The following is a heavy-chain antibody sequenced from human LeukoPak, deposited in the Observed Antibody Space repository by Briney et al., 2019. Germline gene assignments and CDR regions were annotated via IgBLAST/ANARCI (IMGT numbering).Heavy chain of an antibody. Sequence: SETLSLTCTVSGGSISSGDYYWSWIRQPPGKGLEWIGYIYYSGSTNYNPSLKSRVTISVDTSKNQFSLKLSSVTAADTAVYYCAREGYSSGWYDRNFDYWGQGTLVTVSS. CDR1: GGSISSGDYY. CDR2: IYYSGST. D-gene: IGHD6-19*01. V-gene: IGHV4-61*08. J-gene: IGHJ4*02. CDR3: AREGYSSGWYDRNFDY.